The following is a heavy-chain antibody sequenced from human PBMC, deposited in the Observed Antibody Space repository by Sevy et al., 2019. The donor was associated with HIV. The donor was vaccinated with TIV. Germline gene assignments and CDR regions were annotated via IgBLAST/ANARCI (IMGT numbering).Heavy chain of an antibody. D-gene: IGHD6-19*01. J-gene: IGHJ6*02. CDR3: AKGGIAVAGYYYYGMDV. V-gene: IGHV3-30*18. CDR2: ISYDGSNK. Sequence: GGSLRLSCAASGFTFSSYGMHWVRQAPGKGLEWVAVISYDGSNKYYADSVKGRFTISRDNSKNTLYLQMNSLRAEDTAVYYCAKGGIAVAGYYYYGMDVWGQGTTVTVPS. CDR1: GFTFSSYG.